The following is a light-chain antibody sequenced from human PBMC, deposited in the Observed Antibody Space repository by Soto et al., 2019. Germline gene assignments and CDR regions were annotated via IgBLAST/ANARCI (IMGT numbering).Light chain of an antibody. CDR1: QDIRSS. CDR2: GAS. V-gene: IGKV3-15*01. CDR3: QQDSSWPLT. Sequence: EIVMTQSPATLSVSPGERVTLSCRASQDIRSSLAWYQQKPGQAPRLLIYGASIRATGVPATFSGSGSGTEFTLSISSLQPEHLGVYYCQQDSSWPLTFGGWTKVEIK. J-gene: IGKJ4*01.